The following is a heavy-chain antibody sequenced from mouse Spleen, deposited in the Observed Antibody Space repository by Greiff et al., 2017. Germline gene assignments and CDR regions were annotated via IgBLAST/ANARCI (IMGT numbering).Heavy chain of an antibody. CDR2: IWSGGST. V-gene: IGHV2-2*01. Sequence: QVQLQQSGPGLVQPSQSLSITCTVSGFSLTSYGVHWVRQSPGKGLEWLGVIWSGGSTDYNAAFISRLSISKDNSKSQVFFKMNSLQADDTAIYYRAREFAYWGQGTLVTVSA. CDR1: GFSLTSYG. J-gene: IGHJ3*01. CDR3: AREFAY.